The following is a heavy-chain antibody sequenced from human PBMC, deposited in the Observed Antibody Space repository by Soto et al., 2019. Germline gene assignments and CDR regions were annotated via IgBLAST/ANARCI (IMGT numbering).Heavy chain of an antibody. CDR2: MYWDDDK. CDR3: AHRPHEFWSGYYQRGANWFDP. CDR1: GFSLSTSGVG. V-gene: IGHV2-5*02. J-gene: IGHJ5*02. D-gene: IGHD3-3*01. Sequence: QITLKESGPTLVKPTQTLTLTCTFSGFSLSTSGVGVGWIRQPPGKALEWRALMYWDDDKRYSPSLKSRLTITKDTSKNQVVLTMTNMDPVDTATYYCAHRPHEFWSGYYQRGANWFDPWGQGTLVTVSS.